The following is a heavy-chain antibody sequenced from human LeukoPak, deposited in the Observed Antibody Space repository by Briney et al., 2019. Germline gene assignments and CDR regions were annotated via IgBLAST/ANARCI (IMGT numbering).Heavy chain of an antibody. J-gene: IGHJ4*01. CDR2: ISNDGSNS. CDR1: EFSLSHYA. D-gene: IGHD2-2*01. CDR3: ARTYASHWACLDF. Sequence: GGSLRLSCAASEFSLSHYAVHWIRQAPGKGLEWIAVISNDGSNSYYPDSVRGRFIISRDNSNNTVSLQLTNVRPTDTAIYYCARTYASHWACLDFWGLGTLVTVSS. V-gene: IGHV3-30-3*01.